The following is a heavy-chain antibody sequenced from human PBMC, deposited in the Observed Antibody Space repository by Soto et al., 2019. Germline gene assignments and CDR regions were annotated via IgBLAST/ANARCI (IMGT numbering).Heavy chain of an antibody. Sequence: EVQLVESGGGLVQPGGSLRLSCAACGFTFSSYSMNWVRQAPGKGLEWVSYISISSRTIYYADSVKGRFTISRDNAKNSLYLQMNSLRDEDTAVYYCARDREGSGSYSWGWFDPWGQGTLVTVSS. CDR2: ISISSRTI. CDR1: GFTFSSYS. V-gene: IGHV3-48*02. J-gene: IGHJ5*02. D-gene: IGHD1-26*01. CDR3: ARDREGSGSYSWGWFDP.